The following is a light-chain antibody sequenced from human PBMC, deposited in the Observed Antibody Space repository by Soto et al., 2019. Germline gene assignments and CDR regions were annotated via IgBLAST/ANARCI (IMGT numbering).Light chain of an antibody. CDR2: ANS. Sequence: QSVLTQPPSVSGAPGQRVTISCTGSSSNIGAIYDVHWYQHLPGTAPKLLIYANSNWPSGVPDRFSGSKSGTSASLAITGLQAEDEADYYCQSYDTSLSGSKVVFGGGTKLTVL. CDR3: QSYDTSLSGSKVV. CDR1: SSNIGAIYD. V-gene: IGLV1-40*01. J-gene: IGLJ2*01.